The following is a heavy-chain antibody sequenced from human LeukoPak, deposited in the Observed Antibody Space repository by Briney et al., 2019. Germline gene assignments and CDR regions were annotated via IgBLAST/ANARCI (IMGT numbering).Heavy chain of an antibody. CDR3: ARDRRWQQLVGLDY. V-gene: IGHV3-33*08. J-gene: IGHJ4*02. CDR1: GFTFSNYW. Sequence: PGGSLRLSCAASGFTFSNYWMSWVRQAPGKGLEWVAVIWSDGSNKYYADSVKGRFTISRDNSKNTLYLQMNSLRAEDTAVYYCARDRRWQQLVGLDYWGQGTLVTVSS. D-gene: IGHD5-24*01. CDR2: IWSDGSNK.